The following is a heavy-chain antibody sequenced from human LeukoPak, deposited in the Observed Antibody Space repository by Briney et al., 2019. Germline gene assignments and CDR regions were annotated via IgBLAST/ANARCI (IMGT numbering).Heavy chain of an antibody. CDR3: ARGVKNWSGYSHYYYGMDV. Sequence: SQTLSLTCTVSGGSISSGGYYWSWIRQPPGKGLEWIGEINHSGSTNYNPSLKSRVTISVDTSKNQFSLKLSSVTAADTAVYYCARGVKNWSGYSHYYYGMDVWGQGTTVTVSS. CDR2: INHSGST. V-gene: IGHV4-30-2*01. CDR1: GGSISSGGYY. J-gene: IGHJ6*02. D-gene: IGHD3-3*01.